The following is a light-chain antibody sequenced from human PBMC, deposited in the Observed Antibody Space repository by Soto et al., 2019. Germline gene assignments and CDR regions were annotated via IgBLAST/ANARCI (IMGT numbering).Light chain of an antibody. J-gene: IGKJ1*01. CDR1: QSVSSY. V-gene: IGKV3-11*01. CDR2: DVS. Sequence: EIVLTQSPGILSLSPGERATLSCRASQSVSSYLIWYQQKPGQAPRLLMYDVSNRATGIPARFSGSGSGTDFTLTISSLEPEDLAVYYCQQRSNWPRTFGQGTKVDIK. CDR3: QQRSNWPRT.